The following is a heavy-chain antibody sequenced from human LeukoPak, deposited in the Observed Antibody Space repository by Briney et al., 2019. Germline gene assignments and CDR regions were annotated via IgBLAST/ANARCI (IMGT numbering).Heavy chain of an antibody. V-gene: IGHV3-23*01. CDR2: ISASGGST. CDR3: AKGRGSSGYYFDY. D-gene: IGHD3-22*01. Sequence: GRSLRLSCAASGFTFSSYAMSWVRQAPGKGLEWVSAISASGGSTYYADSVKGRFTISRDNSKNTLYLQMNSLRAEDTAVYYCAKGRGSSGYYFDYWGQGTLVTVSS. J-gene: IGHJ4*02. CDR1: GFTFSSYA.